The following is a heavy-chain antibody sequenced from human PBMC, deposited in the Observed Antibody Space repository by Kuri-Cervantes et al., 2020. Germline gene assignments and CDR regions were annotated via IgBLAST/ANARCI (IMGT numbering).Heavy chain of an antibody. J-gene: IGHJ6*02. CDR3: ARDREYYYYGMDV. CDR2: VWYDGSNK. CDR1: GFSFSTNG. V-gene: IGHV3-33*01. Sequence: GGSLRLSCAASGFSFSTNGMHWVRQAPGKGLEWVAVVWYDGSNKYYADFVKGRFTISRDNSKNTLYLQMNSLRVEDTAVYYCARDREYYYYGMDVWGQGTPVTVSS. D-gene: IGHD2/OR15-2a*01.